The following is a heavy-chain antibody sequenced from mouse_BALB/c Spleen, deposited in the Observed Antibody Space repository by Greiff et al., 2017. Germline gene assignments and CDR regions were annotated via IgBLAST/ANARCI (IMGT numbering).Heavy chain of an antibody. D-gene: IGHD2-1*01. CDR3: AKQDYYLDY. CDR2: ISSGGSYT. V-gene: IGHV5-9-3*01. J-gene: IGHJ2*01. CDR1: GFTFSSYA. Sequence: EVMLVESGGGLVKPGGSLKLSCAASGFTFSSYAMSWVRQTPEKRLEWVATISSGGSYTYYPDSVKGRFTISRDNAKNTLYLQMSSLRSEDTAMYYCAKQDYYLDYWGQGTTLTVSS.